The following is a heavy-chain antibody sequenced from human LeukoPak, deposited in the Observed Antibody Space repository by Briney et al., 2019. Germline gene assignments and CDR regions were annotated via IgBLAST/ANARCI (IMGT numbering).Heavy chain of an antibody. CDR3: ARQIYGDLYYFDY. V-gene: IGHV4-30-4*01. J-gene: IGHJ4*02. Sequence: SETLSLTCTVSGGSISSGDYYWSWIRQPPGKGLEWIGYIYYSGSSYYIPSLKSRVTMSVDTSKTQFSLRLSSVTAADTAVYYCARQIYGDLYYFDYWGQGTLVTVSS. CDR2: IYYSGSS. D-gene: IGHD4-17*01. CDR1: GGSISSGDYY.